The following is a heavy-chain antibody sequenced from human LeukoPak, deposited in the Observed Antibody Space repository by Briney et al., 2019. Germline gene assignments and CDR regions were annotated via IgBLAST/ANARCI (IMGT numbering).Heavy chain of an antibody. Sequence: SETLSLTCAVYGGSFSGDYWSWIRHPPRQGLEWMGEINHSGSTNYNPSLKSRVTISVDTSKNQFSLKLISVTAAHTAVYSCARAQKGYCISTSCLKKPFDIWGQGTMVTVSS. J-gene: IGHJ3*02. V-gene: IGHV4-34*01. CDR3: ARAQKGYCISTSCLKKPFDI. D-gene: IGHD2-2*01. CDR2: INHSGST. CDR1: GGSFSGDY.